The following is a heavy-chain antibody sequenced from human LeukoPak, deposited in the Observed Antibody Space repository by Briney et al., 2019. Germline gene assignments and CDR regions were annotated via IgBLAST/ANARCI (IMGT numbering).Heavy chain of an antibody. Sequence: GASVKVSCKASGFTFTSSALQWVRQARGQRLEWIGWIVVGSGNTNYAQKFQERVTITRDMSTSTAYMELSSLRSEDTAVYYCAAGDHGITGTTRAFDIWGQGTMVTVSS. CDR2: IVVGSGNT. J-gene: IGHJ3*02. CDR3: AAGDHGITGTTRAFDI. V-gene: IGHV1-58*01. D-gene: IGHD1-20*01. CDR1: GFTFTSSA.